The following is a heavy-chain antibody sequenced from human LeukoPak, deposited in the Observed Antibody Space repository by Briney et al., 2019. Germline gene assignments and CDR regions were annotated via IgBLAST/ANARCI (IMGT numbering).Heavy chain of an antibody. CDR2: ISAYNGDT. J-gene: IGHJ4*01. CDR3: ARAENYYGRSRYRY. Sequence: ASVKVSCKASGYTFTSYGISWVRQGPGQGLEWMGWISAYNGDTTYAQNLQGRVTMTTDKSPSTAYLDLRSLRSDDPAVYYCARAENYYGRSRYRYRGHGNPVTVSS. V-gene: IGHV1-18*01. D-gene: IGHD3-22*01. CDR1: GYTFTSYG.